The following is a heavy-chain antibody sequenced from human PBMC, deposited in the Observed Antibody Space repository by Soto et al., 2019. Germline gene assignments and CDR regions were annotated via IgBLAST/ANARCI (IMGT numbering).Heavy chain of an antibody. CDR3: ARAVYDTDMAEYYFDY. Sequence: AVKVTCKESGGTLSSCAISWVRQAPGQGLEWMGGIIPIFGTANYAQKFQGRVTITADESTSTAYMELSSLRAEDTAVYYCARAVYDTDMAEYYFDYWGQGTLVTVSS. CDR2: IIPIFGTA. CDR1: GGTLSSCA. J-gene: IGHJ4*02. V-gene: IGHV1-69*13. D-gene: IGHD5-18*01.